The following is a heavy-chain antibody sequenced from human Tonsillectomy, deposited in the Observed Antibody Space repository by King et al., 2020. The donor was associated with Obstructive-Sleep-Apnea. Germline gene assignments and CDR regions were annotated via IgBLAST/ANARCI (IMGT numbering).Heavy chain of an antibody. D-gene: IGHD3-10*01. CDR3: ARGLGVGSWPIDY. V-gene: IGHV3-48*04. CDR1: GFTFSSYS. CDR2: ISSSSSTI. Sequence: VQLVESGGGLVQPGGSLRLSCAASGFTFSSYSMNWVRQAPGQGLEWGSYISSSSSTIYYADSVKGRFTISRDNAKNSLYLQMNSLRAEDTAVYYCARGLGVGSWPIDYWGQGTLVTVSS. J-gene: IGHJ4*02.